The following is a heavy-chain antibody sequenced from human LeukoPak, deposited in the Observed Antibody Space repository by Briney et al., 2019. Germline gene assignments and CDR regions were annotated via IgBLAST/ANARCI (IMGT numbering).Heavy chain of an antibody. CDR3: ARESVAGPY. Sequence: ASVKVSCKASGGTFSNYALTWVRPAPGQGLEWMGGIIPVFGTADYAQDFQGRLTITADDSTSTAYMELSSLRSEDTAVYYCARESVAGPYWGQGTLVTVSS. CDR1: GGTFSNYA. J-gene: IGHJ4*02. D-gene: IGHD6-19*01. CDR2: IIPVFGTA. V-gene: IGHV1-69*13.